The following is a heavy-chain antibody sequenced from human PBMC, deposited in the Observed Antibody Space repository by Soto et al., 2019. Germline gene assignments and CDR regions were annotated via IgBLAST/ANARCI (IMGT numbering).Heavy chain of an antibody. CDR1: GYTFTSYY. CDR2: IYSGGST. D-gene: IGHD3-16*01. CDR3: ARDPWAADY. J-gene: IGHJ4*02. Sequence: ASVKVSCKASGYTFTSYYMHWVRQAPGKGLEWVSVIYSGGSTFYADSVRGRFTISRDNSKNTVNLQMNSLRAEDTAVYYCARDPWAADYWGQGTLVTVSS. V-gene: IGHV3-66*01.